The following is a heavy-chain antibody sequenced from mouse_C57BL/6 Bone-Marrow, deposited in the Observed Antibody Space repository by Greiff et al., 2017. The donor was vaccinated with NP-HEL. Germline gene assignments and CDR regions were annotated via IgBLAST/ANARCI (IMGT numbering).Heavy chain of an antibody. J-gene: IGHJ4*01. Sequence: QVQLQQPGAELVRPGTSVKLSCKASGYTFTSYWMHWVKQRPGQGLEWIGVIDPSDSYTNYNQKFKGKATLTVVTSSSTAYMQLSSLTSEDSAVYYCARWNPWAMDYWGQGTSVTVSS. CDR1: GYTFTSYW. V-gene: IGHV1-59*01. CDR2: IDPSDSYT. CDR3: ARWNPWAMDY.